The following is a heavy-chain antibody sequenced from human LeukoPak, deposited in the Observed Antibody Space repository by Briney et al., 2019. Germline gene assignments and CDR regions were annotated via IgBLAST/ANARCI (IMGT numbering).Heavy chain of an antibody. D-gene: IGHD3-10*01. CDR1: GYTFTSYG. Sequence: ASVKVSCKASGYTFTSYGISWVRQAPGQGLEWMGWISAYSGNTNYAQKLQGGVTMTTDTSTSTAYMELRSLRSDDTAVYYCARDQAYGSGSYYNVSPFDYWGQGTLVTVSS. V-gene: IGHV1-18*01. CDR2: ISAYSGNT. CDR3: ARDQAYGSGSYYNVSPFDY. J-gene: IGHJ4*02.